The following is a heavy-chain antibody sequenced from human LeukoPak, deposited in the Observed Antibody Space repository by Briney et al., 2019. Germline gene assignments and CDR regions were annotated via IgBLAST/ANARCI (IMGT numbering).Heavy chain of an antibody. J-gene: IGHJ4*02. CDR1: GFTFSDYW. CDR3: ARSNHADDF. Sequence: PGGSLRLSCAASGFTFSDYWMHWVRQVPGKGLVWVSRINTSGSSTTYADYVKGRFTISRDNAKNTLYLQMDSLRAEDTVVYYCARSNHADDFWGQGTLVTVSS. V-gene: IGHV3-74*03. D-gene: IGHD1-14*01. CDR2: INTSGSST.